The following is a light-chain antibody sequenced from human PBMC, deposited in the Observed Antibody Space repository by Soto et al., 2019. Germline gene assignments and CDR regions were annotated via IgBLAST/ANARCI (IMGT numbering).Light chain of an antibody. V-gene: IGLV2-14*03. CDR2: DVS. J-gene: IGLJ1*01. CDR3: NSFTTTNTYV. CDR1: SSHVGGFDH. Sequence: QSMLAQPASVLGSPGQSITISCTGASSHVGGFDHVSWYQQHPGKVPRLLIYDVSSRPSGVSDRFSGSKSGNTASLTISGLQAEDEADYYCNSFTTTNTYVFGTGTKVTVL.